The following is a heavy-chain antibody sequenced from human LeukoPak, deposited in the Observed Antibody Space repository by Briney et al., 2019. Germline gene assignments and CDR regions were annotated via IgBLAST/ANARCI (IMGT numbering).Heavy chain of an antibody. J-gene: IGHJ6*03. Sequence: PGGTLRLSCATSGFTFSTYAMNWVRQAPGKGLEWVSVISVSGGSTYYADSVKGRFTISRDNSKNTLYLQMNSLRAEDTAVYYCAKASSVYYYYYMDVWGKGTTVTISS. CDR2: ISVSGGST. CDR1: GFTFSTYA. V-gene: IGHV3-23*01. D-gene: IGHD6-25*01. CDR3: AKASSVYYYYYMDV.